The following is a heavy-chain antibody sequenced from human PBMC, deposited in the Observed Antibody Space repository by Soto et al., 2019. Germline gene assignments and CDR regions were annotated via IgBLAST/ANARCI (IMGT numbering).Heavy chain of an antibody. CDR1: GDSMSNTNW. D-gene: IGHD3-3*01. Sequence: QVQLQESGPGLVKPSGTLSLTCAVSGDSMSNTNWWSWVRQHPGKGLEWIGEIYHSGSTNYNPSFKSRVTISVDKSKNQFSLNMTSVTAADTAVYYCAKRTLRRLRFVETHWGQGTLVTVSS. CDR3: AKRTLRRLRFVETH. J-gene: IGHJ4*02. V-gene: IGHV4-4*02. CDR2: IYHSGST.